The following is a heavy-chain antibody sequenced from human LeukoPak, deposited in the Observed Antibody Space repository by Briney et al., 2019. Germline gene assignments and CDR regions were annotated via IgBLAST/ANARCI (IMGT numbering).Heavy chain of an antibody. CDR2: ISRNGGST. CDR3: ARGFRNGPFDC. J-gene: IGHJ4*02. D-gene: IGHD2-8*01. CDR1: GFTFDDYG. Sequence: PGGSLRLSCEASGFTFDDYGMSWVRQPPGKGLEWVSGISRNGGSTDYADSVKDRFTISRDNAKNPHFLQMNSLRVEDTAFYYCARGFRNGPFDCWGQGTLVTVSS. V-gene: IGHV3-20*04.